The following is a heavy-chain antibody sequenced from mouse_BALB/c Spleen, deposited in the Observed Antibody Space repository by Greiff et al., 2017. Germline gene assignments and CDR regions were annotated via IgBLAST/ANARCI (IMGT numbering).Heavy chain of an antibody. Sequence: EVHLVESGGGLVQPGGSLKLSCAASGFTFSSYGMSWVRQTPDKRLELVATINSNGGSTYYPDSVKGRFTISRDNAKNTLYLQMSSLKSEDTAMYYWARVYYYGSSTGAMDYWGQGTSVTVSS. CDR1: GFTFSSYG. J-gene: IGHJ4*01. CDR2: INSNGGST. V-gene: IGHV5-6-3*01. D-gene: IGHD1-1*01. CDR3: ARVYYYGSSTGAMDY.